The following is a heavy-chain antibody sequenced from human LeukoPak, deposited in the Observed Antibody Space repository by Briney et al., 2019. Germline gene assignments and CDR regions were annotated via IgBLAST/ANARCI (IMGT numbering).Heavy chain of an antibody. CDR2: IHYNGST. D-gene: IGHD5-24*01. Sequence: SETLSLTCTVSGGSISIYYWNWIRQPPGKGLEWIGYIHYNGSTSYNLSLKSRVTISLDTSKSQFSLKVTSVTAADTAVYYCADGVPARSWGQGTLVTVSS. J-gene: IGHJ5*02. CDR3: ADGVPARS. CDR1: GGSISIYY. V-gene: IGHV4-59*08.